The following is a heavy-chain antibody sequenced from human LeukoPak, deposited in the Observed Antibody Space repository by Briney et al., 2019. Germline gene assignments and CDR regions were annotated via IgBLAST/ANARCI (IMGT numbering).Heavy chain of an antibody. Sequence: GGTLRLSCAASGITFSSYGMHWVRQAPGKGLEWVAFIRYDGNNKYYADSVKGRFTISRDNSKNTVYLQMNSLRAEDTAVYYCAKDPTHFRVWDDYDNTRLNSWGQGTLVTVSS. CDR3: AKDPTHFRVWDDYDNTRLNS. V-gene: IGHV3-30*02. D-gene: IGHD3-22*01. CDR1: GITFSSYG. CDR2: IRYDGNNK. J-gene: IGHJ4*02.